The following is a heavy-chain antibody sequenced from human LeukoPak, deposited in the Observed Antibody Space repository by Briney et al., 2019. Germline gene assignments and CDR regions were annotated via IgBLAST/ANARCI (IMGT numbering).Heavy chain of an antibody. CDR3: ARDKSGSGYYPVWYFDY. V-gene: IGHV1-46*01. CDR2: INPSGGST. Sequence: ASVKVSCKASGYTFTSYYMHWVRQAPGQGLEWVGIINPSGGSTSYAQKFQGRVTMTRDTSTSTVYMELSSLRSEDTAVYYCARDKSGSGYYPVWYFDYWGQGTLVTVSS. J-gene: IGHJ4*02. CDR1: GYTFTSYY. D-gene: IGHD3-22*01.